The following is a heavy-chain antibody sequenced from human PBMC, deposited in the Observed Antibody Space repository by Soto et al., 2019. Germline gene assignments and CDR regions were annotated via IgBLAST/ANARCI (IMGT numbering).Heavy chain of an antibody. D-gene: IGHD3-10*01. J-gene: IGHJ6*02. Sequence: SETLSLTCTVSGGSVSSGSYYWSWIRQPPGKGLEWIGYIHYSGSTNYNPSLKSRVTISVDTSKNQFSLKLSSVTAADTAVYYCARDRGVGLILWFGESAYGMDVWGQGTTVTVSS. V-gene: IGHV4-61*01. CDR2: IHYSGST. CDR1: GGSVSSGSYY. CDR3: ARDRGVGLILWFGESAYGMDV.